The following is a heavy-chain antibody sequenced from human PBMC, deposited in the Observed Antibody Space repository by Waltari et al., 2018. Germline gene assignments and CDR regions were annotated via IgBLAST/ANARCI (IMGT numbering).Heavy chain of an antibody. CDR2: ITGGSGDT. CDR1: GHSFTTHA. D-gene: IGHD6-6*01. Sequence: QVQLVQSGAEVKKPGASVKVSCKASGHSFTTHAIPWVRQAPGQGLEYMGCITGGSGDTRYSQKFQGRVTFTRDTSASTGYMEVSSLTSEDTAVYYCATEVWGSFNWFDPWGQGTLVTVSP. J-gene: IGHJ5*02. CDR3: ATEVWGSFNWFDP. V-gene: IGHV1-3*01.